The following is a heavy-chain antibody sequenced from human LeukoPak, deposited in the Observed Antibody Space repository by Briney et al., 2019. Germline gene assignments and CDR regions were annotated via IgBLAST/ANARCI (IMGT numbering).Heavy chain of an antibody. CDR3: AGHFYCSGGSRYSNWFDP. CDR2: IYYSGRT. CDR1: GGSISSGDYY. J-gene: IGHJ5*02. D-gene: IGHD2-15*01. Sequence: PSQTLSLTCTVSGGSISSGDYYWSWIRQPPGKGLEWIGYIYYSGRTYYNPSLNSRVTISVDTSKNQFSLKLSSVTAADTAVYYCAGHFYCSGGSRYSNWFDPWGQGTLVTVSS. V-gene: IGHV4-30-4*08.